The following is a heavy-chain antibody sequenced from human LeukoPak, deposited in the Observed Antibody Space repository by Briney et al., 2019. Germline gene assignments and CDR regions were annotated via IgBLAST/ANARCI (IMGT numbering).Heavy chain of an antibody. CDR3: ARVDSGSACAS. CDR2: ITSSSNYI. V-gene: IGHV3-21*01. Sequence: GGSLGLSCAASGFTFSRYSMNWVRQAPGKGLEWVSLITSSSNYIYYADSVKGRFTISRDISKNTLYLQMGSLRPEDMAVYYCARVDSGSACASWGQGILVTVSS. CDR1: GFTFSRYS. D-gene: IGHD6-19*01. J-gene: IGHJ1*01.